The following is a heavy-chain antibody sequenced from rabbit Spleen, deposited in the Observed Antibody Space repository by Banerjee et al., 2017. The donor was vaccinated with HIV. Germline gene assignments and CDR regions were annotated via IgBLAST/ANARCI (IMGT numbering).Heavy chain of an antibody. V-gene: IGHV1S40*01. D-gene: IGHD5-1*01. CDR2: IATGSGGNT. J-gene: IGHJ4*01. Sequence: QSLEESGGDLVKPGASLTLTCTASGIDFSSYYYYMCWVRQAPGKGLEWIGCIATGSGGNTSYASWVNGRFTISKASSTTVTLQMTSLTAADTATYFCARGGSYEIGNLWGPGTLVTVS. CDR3: ARGGSYEIGNL. CDR1: GIDFSSYYYY.